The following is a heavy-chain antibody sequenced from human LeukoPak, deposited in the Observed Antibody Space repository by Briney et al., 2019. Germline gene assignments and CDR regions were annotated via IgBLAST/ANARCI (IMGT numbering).Heavy chain of an antibody. Sequence: SETLSLTCAVYGGSFSGYYWSWIRQPPGKGLEWLGEINHSGSTNYNPSLKSRVTISVDTSKNQFSLKLSSVTAADTAVYYCARGDRYCSGGSCYLAYYYYYMDVWGKGTTVTVSS. CDR3: ARGDRYCSGGSCYLAYYYYYMDV. CDR1: GGSFSGYY. J-gene: IGHJ6*03. V-gene: IGHV4-34*01. D-gene: IGHD2-15*01. CDR2: INHSGST.